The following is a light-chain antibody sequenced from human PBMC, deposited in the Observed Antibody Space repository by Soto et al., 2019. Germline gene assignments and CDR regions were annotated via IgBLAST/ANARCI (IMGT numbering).Light chain of an antibody. CDR3: LLYYGGSYV. J-gene: IGLJ1*01. CDR2: EVT. CDR1: SSDVGGYDY. Sequence: QSALTQPPSASGSPGQSVTISCTGTSSDVGGYDYVSWYQQHPGKAPKLMIYEVTIRPSGVSDRFSGSKSGNTASLTVSGLQAEDEADYYCLLYYGGSYVFGAGTKLTVL. V-gene: IGLV2-8*01.